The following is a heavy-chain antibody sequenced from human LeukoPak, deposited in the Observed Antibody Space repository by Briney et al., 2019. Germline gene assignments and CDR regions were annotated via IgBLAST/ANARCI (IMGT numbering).Heavy chain of an antibody. D-gene: IGHD5-18*01. CDR3: GVGRGYSYGSPLFDY. J-gene: IGHJ4*02. V-gene: IGHV3-23*01. Sequence: PGGSLRLSCAASGFTFSSYAMSWVRQAPGKGLEWVSAISGSGGSTYYADSVKGRFTISRDNSKNTLYLQMNSLRAEDTAAYYCGVGRGYSYGSPLFDYWGQGTLVTVSS. CDR2: ISGSGGST. CDR1: GFTFSSYA.